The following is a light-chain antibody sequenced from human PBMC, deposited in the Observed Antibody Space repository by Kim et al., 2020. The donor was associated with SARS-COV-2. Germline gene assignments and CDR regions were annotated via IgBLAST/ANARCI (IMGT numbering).Light chain of an antibody. Sequence: HSITIACTGTSSDVGGYNYVSWYQQRPGKAPKLMIYDVSNRPSGVSNRFSGSRSGNTASLTISGLQAEDEADYYCSSYTSSSTRVVFGGGTQLTVL. CDR2: DVS. CDR3: SSYTSSSTRVV. CDR1: SSDVGGYNY. J-gene: IGLJ2*01. V-gene: IGLV2-14*03.